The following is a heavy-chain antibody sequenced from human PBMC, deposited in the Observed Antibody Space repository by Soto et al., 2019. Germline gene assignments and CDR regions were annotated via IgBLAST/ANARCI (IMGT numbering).Heavy chain of an antibody. D-gene: IGHD6-13*01. CDR1: GFTFSSYG. V-gene: IGHV3-30*18. CDR2: ISYDGSNK. CDR3: AKDYTRQQVVNTFDI. J-gene: IGHJ3*02. Sequence: QVQLVESGGGVVQPGRSLGLSCAASGFTFSSYGMHWVRQAPGKGLEWVAVISYDGSNKYYTESVKGRFTITRDKAKNTLYRQMNSRRAEDTAMYYGAKDYTRQQVVNTFDIWGQGKMGTVSS.